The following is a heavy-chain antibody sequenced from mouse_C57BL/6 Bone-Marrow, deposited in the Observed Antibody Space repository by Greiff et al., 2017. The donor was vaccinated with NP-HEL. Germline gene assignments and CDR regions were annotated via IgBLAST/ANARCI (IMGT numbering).Heavy chain of an antibody. V-gene: IGHV2-6*03. CDR2: IWSDGST. D-gene: IGHD1-1*01. J-gene: IGHJ4*01. CDR3: ARDYYGSSPYYYAMDY. CDR1: GFSLASYG. Sequence: VHLVESGPGLVAPSQSLSITCTVSGFSLASYGVHWVRQPPGKGLEWLVVIWSDGSTTYNSALKSRLSISKDNSKSQVFLKMNSLQTDDTAMYYCARDYYGSSPYYYAMDYWGQGTSVTVSS.